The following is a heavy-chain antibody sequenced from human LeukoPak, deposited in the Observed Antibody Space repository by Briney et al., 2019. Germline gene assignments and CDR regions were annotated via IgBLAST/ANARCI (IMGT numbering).Heavy chain of an antibody. V-gene: IGHV4-34*01. Sequence: PPETLSHTCAVYGGSFSGYFWSWIRQPPRKGLEWIGEINHSGSTNYNPSLKSLVSISVDTSKNQFSLKLSSVTAADTAVYYWARGRYCSSTSCPWNYFDYWGQGTLVTVSS. D-gene: IGHD2-2*01. CDR1: GGSFSGYF. J-gene: IGHJ4*02. CDR3: ARGRYCSSTSCPWNYFDY. CDR2: INHSGST.